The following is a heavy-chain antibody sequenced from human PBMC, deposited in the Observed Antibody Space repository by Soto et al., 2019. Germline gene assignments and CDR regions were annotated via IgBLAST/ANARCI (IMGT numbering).Heavy chain of an antibody. J-gene: IGHJ4*02. CDR1: GFSLTTDGVG. CDR3: ARSSNIITEDAHVGDVDY. D-gene: IGHD3-10*01. V-gene: IGHV2-5*02. Sequence: QITLKESGPTLVKPTQTLTLTCTFSGFSLTTDGVGVGWVRQPPGEALEWLAVIYWDDDERDSPSLKTRLTSTKDTPKNQVVLIMTNRDPVDSATYYGARSSNIITEDAHVGDVDYWGQGNLVTVSS. CDR2: IYWDDDE.